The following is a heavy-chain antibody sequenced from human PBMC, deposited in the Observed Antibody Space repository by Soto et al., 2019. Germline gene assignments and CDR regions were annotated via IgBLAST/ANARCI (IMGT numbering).Heavy chain of an antibody. CDR3: ASSQKGYNWNYFDH. J-gene: IGHJ4*02. CDR1: CGSISGSYYY. CDR2: VFYTGFT. V-gene: IGHV4-39*01. D-gene: IGHD1-20*01. Sequence: SETLSLTCAVSCGSISGSYYYWGWLRQSPGRGPEWIGSVFYTGFTSYNPSLESRVSVSVDTSKNQFSLKVSAVTAADTAVYYCASSQKGYNWNYFDHWGQGALVTVSS.